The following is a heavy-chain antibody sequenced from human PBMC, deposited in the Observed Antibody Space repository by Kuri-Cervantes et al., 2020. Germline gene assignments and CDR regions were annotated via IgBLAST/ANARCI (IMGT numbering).Heavy chain of an antibody. Sequence: GGSLRLSCAASRFTFSNAWMSWVRQAPGKGLEWGGRIRSKTDGGTTDYAAPVKGRFTISRDDSKNTLYLQMNSLKTEDTAVYYCIASSGWYVDYWGQGTLVTVSS. CDR2: IRSKTDGGTT. CDR3: IASSGWYVDY. J-gene: IGHJ4*02. CDR1: RFTFSNAW. V-gene: IGHV3-15*01. D-gene: IGHD6-19*01.